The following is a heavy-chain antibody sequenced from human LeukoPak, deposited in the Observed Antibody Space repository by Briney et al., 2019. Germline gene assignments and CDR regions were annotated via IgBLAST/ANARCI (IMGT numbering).Heavy chain of an antibody. CDR1: GGTFSSYA. Sequence: SVKVSCKASGGTFSSYAISWVRQAPGQGLEWMGRIIPILGIANYAQKFQGRVTITADKSTSTAYMELSSLRSEDTAVYYCAREGPYSSSWYLDYWGQGTLVTVSS. D-gene: IGHD6-13*01. CDR2: IIPILGIA. V-gene: IGHV1-69*04. CDR3: AREGPYSSSWYLDY. J-gene: IGHJ4*02.